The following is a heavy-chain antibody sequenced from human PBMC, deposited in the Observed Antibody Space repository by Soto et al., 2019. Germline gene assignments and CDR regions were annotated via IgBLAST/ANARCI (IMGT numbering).Heavy chain of an antibody. CDR2: ISSDGSNT. J-gene: IGHJ6*02. V-gene: IGHV3-74*01. Sequence: PGGSLRLSCVASGFTFTHYWMHWVRQAPGKGLVWVSYISSDGSNTNYADSVKGRFTISRDNSKNTLYLQMSSLRAEDTAVYYCVKSSDLLLWFGESFPYGMDVWGQGTTVTVSS. CDR3: VKSSDLLLWFGESFPYGMDV. CDR1: GFTFTHYW. D-gene: IGHD3-10*01.